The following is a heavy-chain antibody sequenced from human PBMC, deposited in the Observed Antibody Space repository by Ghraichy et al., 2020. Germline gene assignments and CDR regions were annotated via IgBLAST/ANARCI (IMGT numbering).Heavy chain of an antibody. CDR1: GFTFSKYA. Sequence: GGSLRLSCAASGFTFSKYAMSWIRLTPGKGLEWVSAISGPGRTYYTRSVQGRFTISRDISKNTLYLQMNSLGAEDTATYYCVREDMTSIVFADYWGQGTLVTVSS. D-gene: IGHD5-24*01. CDR3: VREDMTSIVFADY. V-gene: IGHV3-23*01. J-gene: IGHJ4*02. CDR2: ISGPGRT.